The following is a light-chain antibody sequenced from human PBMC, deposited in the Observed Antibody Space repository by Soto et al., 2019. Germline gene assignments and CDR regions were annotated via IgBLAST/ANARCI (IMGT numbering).Light chain of an antibody. CDR2: DVS. V-gene: IGLV2-14*01. CDR3: SSYTRSSTRV. Sequence: QSALTQPASVSGSPGQSITISCTGTSSDVGGYNYVSWYQQHPGKAPKLMIYDVSNRPSGVSNRFSGSKSGNTASLTISGLLAEDEADYYCSSYTRSSTRVFGGGTTLTV. CDR1: SSDVGGYNY. J-gene: IGLJ2*01.